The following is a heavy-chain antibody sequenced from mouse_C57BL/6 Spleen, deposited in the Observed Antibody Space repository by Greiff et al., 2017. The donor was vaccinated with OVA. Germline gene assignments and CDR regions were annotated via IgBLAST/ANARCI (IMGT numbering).Heavy chain of an antibody. CDR3: ARGLLTGFAY. J-gene: IGHJ3*01. D-gene: IGHD1-1*01. CDR1: GYAFSSSW. CDR2: IYPGDGDT. V-gene: IGHV1-82*01. Sequence: VNVVESGPELVKPGASVKISCKASGYAFSSSWMNWVKQRPGKGLEWIGRIYPGDGDTNYNGKFKGKATLTADKSSSTAYMQLSSLTSEDSAVYFCARGLLTGFAYWGQGTLVTVSA.